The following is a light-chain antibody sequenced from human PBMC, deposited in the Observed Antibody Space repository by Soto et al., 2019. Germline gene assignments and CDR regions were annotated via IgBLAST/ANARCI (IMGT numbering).Light chain of an antibody. J-gene: IGKJ3*01. CDR2: WAS. CDR1: QSVLYSSNNKNY. CDR3: QQYYSRSA. V-gene: IGKV4-1*01. Sequence: DIVMTQSPDSLAVSLGERATINCKSSQSVLYSSNNKNYLAWYQQKPGQPPKLLIYWASTRESGVPDRFSGSGSGTDFTLTISSLQAEDVAVYYCQQYYSRSAIGPGTKVDIK.